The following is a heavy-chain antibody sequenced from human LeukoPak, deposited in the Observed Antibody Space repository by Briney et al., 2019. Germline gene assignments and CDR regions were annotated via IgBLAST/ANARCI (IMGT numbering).Heavy chain of an antibody. D-gene: IGHD6-13*01. CDR1: GGSFSGYY. CDR3: ARAYSSSWYWNWFDP. V-gene: IGHV4-34*01. J-gene: IGHJ5*02. Sequence: SETLSLTCAVYGGSFSGYYWSWIRQPPGKGPEWIGEINHSGSTYYNPSLKSRVSVSMDTSKNQFSLKVNSVTAADTAFYYCARAYSSSWYWNWFDPWGQGTLVTVSS. CDR2: INHSGST.